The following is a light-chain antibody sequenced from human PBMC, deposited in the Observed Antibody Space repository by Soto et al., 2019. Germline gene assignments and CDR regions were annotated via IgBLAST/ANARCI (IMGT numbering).Light chain of an antibody. CDR3: QSYGSRLSRYV. CDR1: SSNFGAGYD. CDR2: TNT. Sequence: QSALTQTPSVSGAPVQRVTIHCTGGSSNFGAGYDLHWYQQLPGTAPNLLIYTNTNRPSGVRDRLSGAKSATSASQSITVLQAEDEADYYCQSYGSRLSRYVFGAGSKVTVL. V-gene: IGLV1-40*01. J-gene: IGLJ1*01.